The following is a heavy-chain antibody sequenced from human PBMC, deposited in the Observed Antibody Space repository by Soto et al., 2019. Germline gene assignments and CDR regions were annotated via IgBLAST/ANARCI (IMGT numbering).Heavy chain of an antibody. J-gene: IGHJ5*02. V-gene: IGHV4-59*01. CDR1: GGSISSYY. Sequence: SETLSLTCTVSGGSISSYYWSWIRQPPWKGLEWIGYIYYSGSTNYNPSLKSRVTISVDTSKNQFSLKLSSVTAADTAVYYCARDRSAVQQLRVGWFDPWGQGTLVTVSS. D-gene: IGHD6-13*01. CDR3: ARDRSAVQQLRVGWFDP. CDR2: IYYSGST.